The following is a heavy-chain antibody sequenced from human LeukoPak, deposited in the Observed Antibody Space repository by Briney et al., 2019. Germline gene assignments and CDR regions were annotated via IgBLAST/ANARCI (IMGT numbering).Heavy chain of an antibody. CDR2: INPNSGGT. V-gene: IGHV1-2*02. Sequence: ASVKVSCKASGYTFTGYYMHSVRHAPGQGLEWMGWINPNSGGTNYAQKFQGRVTMTRDTSTSTVYMELSSLRSEDTAVYYCARGYCSGGSCYDWFDPWGQGTLVTVSS. CDR1: GYTFTGYY. CDR3: ARGYCSGGSCYDWFDP. D-gene: IGHD2-15*01. J-gene: IGHJ5*02.